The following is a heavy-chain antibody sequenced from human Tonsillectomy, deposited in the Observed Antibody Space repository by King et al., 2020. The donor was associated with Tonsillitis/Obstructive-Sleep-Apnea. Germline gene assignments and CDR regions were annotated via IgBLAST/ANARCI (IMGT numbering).Heavy chain of an antibody. V-gene: IGHV3-48*02. CDR3: ARDGDKEGCPDY. D-gene: IGHD6-19*01. J-gene: IGHJ4*02. CDR1: GFTFSTYC. CDR2: ISSSSSSI. Sequence: VQLVESGGGLVQPGGSLRLSCAASGFTFSTYCMNWVRQAPGKGLEGVSYISSSSSSIYYADSVKGRFTISRDNAKNELYLQMNSLRDEDTAVYYCARDGDKEGCPDYWGQGTLVTVSS.